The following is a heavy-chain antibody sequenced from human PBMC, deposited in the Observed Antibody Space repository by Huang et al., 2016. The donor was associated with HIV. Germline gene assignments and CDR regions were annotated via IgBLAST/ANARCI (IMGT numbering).Heavy chain of an antibody. CDR2: KRGEGSEK. CDR3: ATNLQIVVVPPDMGYDAFDM. D-gene: IGHD2-2*01. J-gene: IGHJ3*02. Sequence: DEHLVESGGGLVQPGGSVTITCEVSGFNFKNYWMNWVRQAQGRGRGWGANKRGEGSEKNYVDSVKGRFTIFRDNAKNLLYLQMKSLRAEDTSVYYCATNLQIVVVPPDMGYDAFDMWGQGTMVTVSS. V-gene: IGHV3-7*01. CDR1: GFNFKNYW.